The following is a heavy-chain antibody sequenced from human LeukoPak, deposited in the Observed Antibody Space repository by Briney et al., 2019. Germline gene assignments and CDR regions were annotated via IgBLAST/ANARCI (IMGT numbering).Heavy chain of an antibody. J-gene: IGHJ4*02. Sequence: ASVKVSCKASGYTFTSYGISWVRQAPGQGLEWMGWISAYNGNTNYAQKLQGRVTMTTDTSTSTAYMELRSLRSEDTAVYYCARSMRFGELLGRRFDYWGQGTLVTVSS. V-gene: IGHV1-18*01. D-gene: IGHD3-10*01. CDR3: ARSMRFGELLGRRFDY. CDR1: GYTFTSYG. CDR2: ISAYNGNT.